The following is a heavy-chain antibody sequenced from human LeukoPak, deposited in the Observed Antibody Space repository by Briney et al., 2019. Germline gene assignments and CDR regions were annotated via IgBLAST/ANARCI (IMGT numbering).Heavy chain of an antibody. CDR2: IYPNSGAT. Sequence: ASVKVSCKASGYTFTGYYMHWVRQAPGQGLEWMGYIYPNSGATKYAQKFQGRVTMTRDTSISTAYMELNGLGSDDTAVYYCGTLLSNGPFDYWGQGSLVTVSS. V-gene: IGHV1-2*02. J-gene: IGHJ4*02. CDR1: GYTFTGYY. CDR3: GTLLSNGPFDY.